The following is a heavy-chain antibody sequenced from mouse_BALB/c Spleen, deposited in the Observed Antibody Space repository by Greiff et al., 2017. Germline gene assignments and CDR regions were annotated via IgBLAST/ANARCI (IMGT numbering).Heavy chain of an antibody. Sequence: QVQLQQPGAELVKPGASVKLSCKASGYTFTSYWMHWVKQRPGQGLEWIGEINPSNGRTNYNEKFKSKATLTVDKSSSTAYLQLSSLTSEDSAVYYCARGTTVVAFYWYFDVWGAGTTVTVSS. V-gene: IGHV1S81*02. J-gene: IGHJ1*01. D-gene: IGHD1-1*01. CDR2: INPSNGRT. CDR3: ARGTTVVAFYWYFDV. CDR1: GYTFTSYW.